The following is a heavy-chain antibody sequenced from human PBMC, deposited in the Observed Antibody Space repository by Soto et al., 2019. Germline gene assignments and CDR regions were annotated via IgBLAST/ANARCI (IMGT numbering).Heavy chain of an antibody. Sequence: SVKVSCKASGGTFSSYTISWVRQAPGQGLEGMGRIIPILGIANYAQKFQGRVTITADKSTSTAYMELSSLRSEDTAVYYCARDGSGSYLRVFVYWGQGTLVTVSS. V-gene: IGHV1-69*04. CDR3: ARDGSGSYLRVFVY. CDR2: IIPILGIA. D-gene: IGHD3-10*01. J-gene: IGHJ4*02. CDR1: GGTFSSYT.